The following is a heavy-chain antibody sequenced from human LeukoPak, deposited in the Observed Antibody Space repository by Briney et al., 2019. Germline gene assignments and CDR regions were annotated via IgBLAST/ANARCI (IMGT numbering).Heavy chain of an antibody. J-gene: IGHJ3*02. CDR1: GGSIGSQY. Sequence: PSETLSLTCTVSGGSIGSQYWSWIRQPPGKGLEWIGYIYCTGSTNYNPSLKSRVTISLDTSRNQFSLKLSSVTAADTALYYCATSTRSRGPAFDIWGQGTMVSVSS. V-gene: IGHV4-59*11. CDR3: ATSTRSRGPAFDI. CDR2: IYCTGST. D-gene: IGHD2-2*01.